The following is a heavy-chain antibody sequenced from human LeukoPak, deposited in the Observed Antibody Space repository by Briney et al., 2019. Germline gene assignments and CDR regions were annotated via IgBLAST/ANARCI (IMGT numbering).Heavy chain of an antibody. CDR3: AKGGGLWFGGTAFDY. CDR1: GFTFSNYA. J-gene: IGHJ4*02. Sequence: GGSLRLSCAVSGFTFSNYAMSWVRQAPGKGLEWVSTISGSGGSKYYADSVKGRFTISRDSSKNTLYLQMNSLRAEDTAVYYCAKGGGLWFGGTAFDYWGQGTLVTVSS. CDR2: ISGSGGSK. D-gene: IGHD3-10*01. V-gene: IGHV3-23*01.